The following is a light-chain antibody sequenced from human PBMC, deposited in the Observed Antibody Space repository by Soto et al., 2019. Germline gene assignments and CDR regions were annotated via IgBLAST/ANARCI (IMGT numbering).Light chain of an antibody. CDR1: SSDVGGYNL. CDR2: EVR. V-gene: IGLV2-23*02. J-gene: IGLJ1*01. CDR3: CSYAGSRTYV. Sequence: QSALTQPASVSGPPGQSIAISCNGSSSDVGGYNLVSWYLQYPGKAPKVIIFEVRKRPSGVSDRFSGSKSGNTASLTISGLQTEDEADYYCCSYAGSRTYVFGRGTKVTVL.